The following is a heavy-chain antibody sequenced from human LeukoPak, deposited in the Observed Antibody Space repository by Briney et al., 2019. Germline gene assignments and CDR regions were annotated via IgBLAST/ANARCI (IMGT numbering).Heavy chain of an antibody. CDR3: ARVRRGYSSTSWFDP. D-gene: IGHD6-13*01. J-gene: IGHJ5*02. V-gene: IGHV1-2*02. CDR2: INPNSGGT. Sequence: ASVKVSCKASGYTFTGYYMHWVRQAPGQGLEWMGWINPNSGGTNYEQKFQGRVTMTRDTSISTAYMELSRLRSDDTAVYYCARVRRGYSSTSWFDPWGQGTLVTVSS. CDR1: GYTFTGYY.